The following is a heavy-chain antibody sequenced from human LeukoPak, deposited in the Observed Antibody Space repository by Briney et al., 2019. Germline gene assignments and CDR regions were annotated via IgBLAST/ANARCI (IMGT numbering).Heavy chain of an antibody. CDR3: ARGRNFWSGLSWFDP. V-gene: IGHV4-34*01. D-gene: IGHD3-3*01. CDR1: GGSFSGYY. Sequence: SETLSLTCAVYGGSFSGYYWSWIRQPPGKGLEWIGEINHSGSTNYNPSLKSRVTISVDTSKNQFPLKLSSVTAANTAVYYCARGRNFWSGLSWFDPWGQGTLVTVSS. J-gene: IGHJ5*02. CDR2: INHSGST.